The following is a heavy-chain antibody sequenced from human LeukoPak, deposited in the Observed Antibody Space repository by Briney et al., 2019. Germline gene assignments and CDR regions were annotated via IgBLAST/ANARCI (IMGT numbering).Heavy chain of an antibody. D-gene: IGHD1-26*01. CDR2: IYYSGNT. CDR1: AGSISSDSYY. CDR3: ARGAEWELFPFDY. J-gene: IGHJ4*02. V-gene: IGHV4-39*07. Sequence: SETLSLTCTASAGSISSDSYYWGWIRQPPGKGLEWIGTIYYSGNTYYNPSLKSRLTISVDTSKNQFSLKLRSVTAADTAVYYCARGAEWELFPFDYWGQGTLVTVSS.